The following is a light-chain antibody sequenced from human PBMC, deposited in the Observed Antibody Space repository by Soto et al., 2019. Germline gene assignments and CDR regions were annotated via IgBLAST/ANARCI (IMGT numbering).Light chain of an antibody. Sequence: ATRMPQSPSSFSASTGDRVNITCRADQGVSSYLAWYQQKPGRAPKLLIYAASTLQSGVPSTFSGSGSGTDSTLTISCLRSEDFATYFCQQYATYPFTFGPGTKVDVK. CDR2: AAS. CDR1: QGVSSY. CDR3: QQYATYPFT. J-gene: IGKJ3*01. V-gene: IGKV1-8*01.